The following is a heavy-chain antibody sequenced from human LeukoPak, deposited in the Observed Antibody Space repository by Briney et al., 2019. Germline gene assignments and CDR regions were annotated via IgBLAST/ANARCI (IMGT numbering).Heavy chain of an antibody. V-gene: IGHV3-23*01. D-gene: IGHD1-7*01. Sequence: GGTLRLSCAASGFTFSSYGMSWVRQAPGKGLEWVSAISGSGGSTYYADSVKGRFTISRDNSKNTLYLQMNSLRAEDTAVYYCAKRRGLELTYYYHMDVWGKGTTVTVSS. CDR1: GFTFSSYG. J-gene: IGHJ6*03. CDR2: ISGSGGST. CDR3: AKRRGLELTYYYHMDV.